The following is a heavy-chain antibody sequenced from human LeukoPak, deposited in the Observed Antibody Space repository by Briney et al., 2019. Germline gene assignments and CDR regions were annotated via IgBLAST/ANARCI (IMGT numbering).Heavy chain of an antibody. CDR3: ARDAEYSSSRFLDY. Sequence: GGSLRLSCVASGFSFNNYGTHWVRQAPGKGLEWVTFMQYDGSVEFYADSVKGRFTISRDNAKKSLYLQMNSLRAEDTAVYYCARDAEYSSSRFLDYWGQGTLVTVSS. J-gene: IGHJ4*02. V-gene: IGHV3-30*02. CDR2: MQYDGSVE. D-gene: IGHD6-6*01. CDR1: GFSFNNYG.